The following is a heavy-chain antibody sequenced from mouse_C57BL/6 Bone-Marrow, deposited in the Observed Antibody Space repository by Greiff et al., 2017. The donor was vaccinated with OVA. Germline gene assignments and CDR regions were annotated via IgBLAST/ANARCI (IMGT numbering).Heavy chain of an antibody. D-gene: IGHD2-3*01. J-gene: IGHJ4*01. CDR2: IYPRSGNT. Sequence: PLQQSGAELARPGASVKLSCKASGYTFTSYGISWVKQRTGQGLEWIGEIYPRSGNTYYNEKFKSKATLTADKSSSTAYMELRSLTSEDSAVYFCVYDGYLYAMDYWGQGTSVTVSS. CDR3: VYDGYLYAMDY. V-gene: IGHV1-81*01. CDR1: GYTFTSYG.